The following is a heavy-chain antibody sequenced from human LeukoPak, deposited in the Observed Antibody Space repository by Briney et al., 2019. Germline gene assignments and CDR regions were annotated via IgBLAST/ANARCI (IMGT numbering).Heavy chain of an antibody. CDR2: INHSGST. J-gene: IGHJ4*02. Sequence: SETLSLTCAVYGGSFSGYYWSWIRQPPGKGLEWIGEINHSGSTNYNPSLKSRVTISVDTSKNQFSLKLSSVTAADTAVYYCARWDGWSYYDFDYWGQGTLVTVSS. CDR3: ARWDGWSYYDFDY. D-gene: IGHD1-26*01. CDR1: GGSFSGYY. V-gene: IGHV4-34*01.